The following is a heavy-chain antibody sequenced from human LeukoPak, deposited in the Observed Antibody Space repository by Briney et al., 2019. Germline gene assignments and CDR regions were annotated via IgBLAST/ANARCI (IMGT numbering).Heavy chain of an antibody. Sequence: GGSLRLSCAASGFTFSSYSINWVRQAPGKGLEWVSSISSSSYIYYADSVKGRFTISRDNAKNSLYLQMNSLRADDTAVYYCARDLSNEGIAAAGIGIYYGMDVWGQGTTVTVSS. D-gene: IGHD6-13*01. CDR3: ARDLSNEGIAAAGIGIYYGMDV. V-gene: IGHV3-21*01. J-gene: IGHJ6*02. CDR2: ISSSSYI. CDR1: GFTFSSYS.